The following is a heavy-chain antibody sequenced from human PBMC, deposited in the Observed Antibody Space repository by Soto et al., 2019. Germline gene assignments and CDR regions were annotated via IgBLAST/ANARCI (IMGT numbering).Heavy chain of an antibody. J-gene: IGHJ4*02. D-gene: IGHD6-6*01. Sequence: EVQLLESGGGLVQPGGSLRLSCVASGFSFSGFAMSWVRQAPGKGLVWVSSITGTGVSIYYADSVRGRFTISRDNSKNTLYLQMSSLRAEDTARYYCAKDSIPYSSSYDLDHWGPGALVTVSS. CDR2: ITGTGVSI. V-gene: IGHV3-23*01. CDR3: AKDSIPYSSSYDLDH. CDR1: GFSFSGFA.